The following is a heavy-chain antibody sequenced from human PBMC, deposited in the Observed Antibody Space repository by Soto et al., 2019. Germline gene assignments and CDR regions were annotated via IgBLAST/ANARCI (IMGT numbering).Heavy chain of an antibody. CDR3: ARIPYDYVWGSYPRFTYFDY. D-gene: IGHD3-16*02. CDR1: GFTFSDYY. J-gene: IGHJ4*02. CDR2: ISSSGSTI. Sequence: GGTLRLSCAASGFTFSDYYMSWIRQAPGKGLEWVSYISSSGSTIYYADSVKGRFTISRDNAKNSLYLQMNSLRAEDTAVYYFARIPYDYVWGSYPRFTYFDYWGQGTLVTVSS. V-gene: IGHV3-11*01.